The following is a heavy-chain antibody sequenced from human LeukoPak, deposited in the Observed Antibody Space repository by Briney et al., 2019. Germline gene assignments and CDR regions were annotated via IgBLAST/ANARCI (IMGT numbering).Heavy chain of an antibody. J-gene: IGHJ4*02. Sequence: ASVKVSCKASGYTFTSYYMHWVRQAPGQGLEWMGIINPSGCSTSYAQKFQGRDTMTRDTSTSTVYMELSSLRSEDTAVYYCARSYGSGSYPYEGDYFDYWGQGTLVTVSS. CDR1: GYTFTSYY. V-gene: IGHV1-46*01. CDR2: INPSGCST. CDR3: ARSYGSGSYPYEGDYFDY. D-gene: IGHD3-10*01.